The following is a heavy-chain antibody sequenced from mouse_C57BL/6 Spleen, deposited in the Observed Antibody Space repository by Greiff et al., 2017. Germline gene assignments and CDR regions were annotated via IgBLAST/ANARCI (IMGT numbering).Heavy chain of an antibody. CDR2: IDPSDSYT. CDR3: ARDPFAY. CDR1: GYTFTSYW. J-gene: IGHJ3*01. Sequence: QVQLQQPGAELVRPGTSVKLSCKASGYTFTSYWMHWVKQRPGQGLEWIGVIDPSDSYTNYNQKFKGKATLTVDTSSSTAYMQLSSLTSEDSAVYYCARDPFAYWGQGLWSLSLQ. V-gene: IGHV1-59*01.